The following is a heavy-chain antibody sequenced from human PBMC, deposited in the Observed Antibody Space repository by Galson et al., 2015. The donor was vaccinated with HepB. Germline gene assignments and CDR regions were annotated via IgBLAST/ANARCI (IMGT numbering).Heavy chain of an antibody. CDR2: INKDGREK. Sequence: SLRLSCAISGFTFTNYWMSWVRQAPGKGLEWVANINKDGREKYYVESVKGRFTISRDNAKNSLYLQMNSLRAEDTAVYYCARVFAPNSYYHGMDVWGQGTTVTVSS. J-gene: IGHJ6*02. CDR3: ARVFAPNSYYHGMDV. CDR1: GFTFTNYW. D-gene: IGHD2-21*01. V-gene: IGHV3-7*03.